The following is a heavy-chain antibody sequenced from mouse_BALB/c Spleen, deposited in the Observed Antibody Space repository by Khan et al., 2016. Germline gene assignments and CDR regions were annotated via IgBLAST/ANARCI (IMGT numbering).Heavy chain of an antibody. J-gene: IGHJ2*01. Sequence: EVQLQESGPSLVKPSQTLSLTCSVTGDSLTSGYWNWIRKFPGNKLEYMGYISYSGSTYYNPSLKSRISITRDTSKKQYYLQLNSVTAEDTATYDFARYEGLLRGFDYWGQGTTLTVSS. CDR3: ARYEGLLRGFDY. CDR2: ISYSGST. V-gene: IGHV3-8*02. D-gene: IGHD2-3*01. CDR1: GDSLTSGY.